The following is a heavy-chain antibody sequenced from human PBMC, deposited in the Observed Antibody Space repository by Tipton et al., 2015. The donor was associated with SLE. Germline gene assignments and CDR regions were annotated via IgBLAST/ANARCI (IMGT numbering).Heavy chain of an antibody. D-gene: IGHD2-2*01. CDR3: ATMQVVPAAIYYYYYMDV. V-gene: IGHV4-59*08. CDR2: LYSGGSP. Sequence: GLVKPSETLSLTCNVSGGSISSDYWSWIRQPPGKGLEWIGDLYSGGSPNYNPSLKSRVTISVDTSKNQFSLKLSSVTAADTAVYYCATMQVVPAAIYYYYYMDVWGKGTTVTVSS. CDR1: GGSISSDY. J-gene: IGHJ6*03.